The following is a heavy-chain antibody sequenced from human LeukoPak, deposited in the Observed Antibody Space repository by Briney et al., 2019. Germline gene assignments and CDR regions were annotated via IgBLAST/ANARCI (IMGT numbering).Heavy chain of an antibody. J-gene: IGHJ5*02. Sequence: PSETLSLTCTVSGGSISSYYWSWIRQPAGKGLEWIGRIYISGSTNYNPSLKSGVTMSVDTSKNKFSLKLRSVTAADTAVYYCARDVYSNYAWFDRWGQGTLVTVSS. CDR2: IYISGST. CDR3: ARDVYSNYAWFDR. D-gene: IGHD4-11*01. V-gene: IGHV4-4*07. CDR1: GGSISSYY.